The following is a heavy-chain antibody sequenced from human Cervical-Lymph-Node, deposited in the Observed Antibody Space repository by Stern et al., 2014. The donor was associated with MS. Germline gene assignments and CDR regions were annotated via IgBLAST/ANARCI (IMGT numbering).Heavy chain of an antibody. CDR3: ARYVGTKGGAFDI. J-gene: IGHJ3*02. CDR1: GFTFSSYA. D-gene: IGHD1-26*01. CDR2: ISYDGINK. Sequence: VQLEESGGGVVQPGRALRLSCAASGFTFSSYAMHWVRQAPGKGLEWGAVISYDGINKYYADSVKGRFTISRDNSKNTLYLQMNSLRAEDTAVYYCARYVGTKGGAFDIWGQGTMVTVSS. V-gene: IGHV3-30-3*01.